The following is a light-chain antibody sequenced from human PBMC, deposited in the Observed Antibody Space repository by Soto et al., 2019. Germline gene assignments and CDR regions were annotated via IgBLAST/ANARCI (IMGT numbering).Light chain of an antibody. Sequence: IHLTQSPSSLSASVGDRVTITCQASQDINNYVNWYQQKPGKAPKLLIFDASTLKTGVPSRFSGSGSGTDFSFSISSLHPEDIATYYCQQSNDLVSFGQGTRLEIK. CDR1: QDINNY. CDR3: QQSNDLVS. V-gene: IGKV1-33*01. CDR2: DAS. J-gene: IGKJ5*01.